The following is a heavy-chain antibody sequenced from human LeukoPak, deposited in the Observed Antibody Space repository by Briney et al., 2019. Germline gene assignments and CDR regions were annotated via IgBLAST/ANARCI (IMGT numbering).Heavy chain of an antibody. CDR2: IYYSGST. D-gene: IGHD3-22*01. J-gene: IGHJ3*02. CDR1: GGSISSYY. CDR3: ARAPYYYDSSGYYVGAFDI. V-gene: IGHV4-59*01. Sequence: SETLSLTCTVSGGSISSYYWSWIRQPPGKGLEWIGYIYYSGSTNYNPSLKSRVTISVDTSKNQFSLKLSSETAADTAVYYCARAPYYYDSSGYYVGAFDIWGQGTMVTVSS.